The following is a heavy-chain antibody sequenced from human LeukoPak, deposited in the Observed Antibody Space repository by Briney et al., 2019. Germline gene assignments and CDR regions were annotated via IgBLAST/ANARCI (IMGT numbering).Heavy chain of an antibody. CDR1: GFTFSSYA. V-gene: IGHV3-64*01. CDR2: ISSNGGST. D-gene: IGHD3-10*01. J-gene: IGHJ4*02. Sequence: PGGSLRLSCAASGFTFSSYAMHWVCQAPGKGLEYVSAISSNGGSTYYANSVKGRFTISRDNSKNTLYLQMGSLRAEDMAVYYCAGSGSYEDFDYWGQGTLVTVSS. CDR3: AGSGSYEDFDY.